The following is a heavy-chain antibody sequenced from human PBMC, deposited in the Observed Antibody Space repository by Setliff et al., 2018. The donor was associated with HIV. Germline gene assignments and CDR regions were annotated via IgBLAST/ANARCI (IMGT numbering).Heavy chain of an antibody. J-gene: IGHJ6*02. CDR1: GFTFSSYA. CDR3: ARLGNGYAMDV. D-gene: IGHD2-2*01. V-gene: IGHV3-23*01. Sequence: GGSLRLSCAASGFTFSSYAMSWVRQAPGKWLEWVSAISGSGGSTYYADSVKGRFTISRDNSKNTLYMQLRSLRAEDTAVYYCARLGNGYAMDVWGRGTTVTVSS. CDR2: ISGSGGST.